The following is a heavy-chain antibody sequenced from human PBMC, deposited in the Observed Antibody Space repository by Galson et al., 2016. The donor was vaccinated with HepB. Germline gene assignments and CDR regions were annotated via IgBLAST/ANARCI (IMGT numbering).Heavy chain of an antibody. CDR3: SKELDCGGYCTFFHS. Sequence: SLRLSCAASGFTFAACTLHWVRQSPENGLEWVSLISRHGDDIDYADSVRCRFTTSRDNSKNALYLQMDSLTPEDTALYYCSKELDCGGYCTFFHSWGQGTLVTVSS. V-gene: IGHV3-43*01. D-gene: IGHD2-21*02. CDR2: ISRHGDDI. CDR1: GFTFAACT. J-gene: IGHJ5*01.